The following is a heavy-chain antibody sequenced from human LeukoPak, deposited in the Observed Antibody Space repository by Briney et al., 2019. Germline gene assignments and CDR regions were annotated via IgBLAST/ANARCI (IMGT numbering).Heavy chain of an antibody. J-gene: IGHJ3*02. CDR3: ARYSSGAAGAFDI. Sequence: SVKVSCKASGGTFSSYAISWVRQAPGQGLEWMGGIIPIFGTANYAQKFQGRVTITADKSTSTAYMALSSLRSEDTAVYYCARYSSGAAGAFDIWGQGTMVTVSS. V-gene: IGHV1-69*06. CDR2: IIPIFGTA. D-gene: IGHD6-19*01. CDR1: GGTFSSYA.